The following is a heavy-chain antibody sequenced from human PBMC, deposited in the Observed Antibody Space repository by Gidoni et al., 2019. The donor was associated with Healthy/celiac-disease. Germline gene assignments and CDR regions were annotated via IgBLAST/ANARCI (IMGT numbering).Heavy chain of an antibody. J-gene: IGHJ2*01. CDR1: VGYIRSSSYY. CDR2: IYYSGST. D-gene: IGHD3-16*01. Sequence: QLQLQELGPGLVKPSETLSLNCTVSVGYIRSSSYYWCWIRRPPGKGLEWIGSIYYSGSTYYNPSLKSRVNLSVNTSKNQFSLKLSSVTAADTAVYYCARWGPGYFDLWGRGTLVTVSS. V-gene: IGHV4-39*01. CDR3: ARWGPGYFDL.